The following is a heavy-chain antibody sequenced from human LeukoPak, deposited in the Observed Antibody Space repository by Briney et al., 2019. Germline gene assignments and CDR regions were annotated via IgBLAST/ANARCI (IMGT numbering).Heavy chain of an antibody. CDR3: ARPADSSGSVDY. CDR1: GYSFTSNW. J-gene: IGHJ4*02. Sequence: GESLKISCKGSGYSFTSNWIGWVRQMPGKGLEWMGVIYPGDSDTRYSPSFQGQVTISADRSISTAYLQWSSLKASDTAMYYCARPADSSGSVDYWGQGTLVTVSS. CDR2: IYPGDSDT. D-gene: IGHD3-22*01. V-gene: IGHV5-51*01.